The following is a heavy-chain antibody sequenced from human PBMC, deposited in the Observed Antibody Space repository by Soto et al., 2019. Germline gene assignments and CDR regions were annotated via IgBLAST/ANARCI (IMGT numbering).Heavy chain of an antibody. V-gene: IGHV3-23*01. D-gene: IGHD3-22*01. CDR2: INGGGSST. J-gene: IGHJ4*02. CDR1: GFTFSSYA. CDR3: AKGPSYYYDSSGYYDY. Sequence: GGSLRLSCAASGFTFSSYAMSWVRQAPGKGLEWVSAINGGGSSTYYADSVKGRVTISRDNSKNTLYLQMNSLRAEDTAVYYCAKGPSYYYDSSGYYDYWGQGTLVTVSS.